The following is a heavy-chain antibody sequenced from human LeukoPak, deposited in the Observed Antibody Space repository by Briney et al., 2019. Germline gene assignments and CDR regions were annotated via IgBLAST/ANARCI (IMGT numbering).Heavy chain of an antibody. D-gene: IGHD5-18*01. CDR1: GGSFSGYY. CDR2: INHSGST. CDR3: ARGGYSYGGYYFDY. J-gene: IGHJ4*02. V-gene: IGHV4-34*01. Sequence: PSETLSLTCAVYGGSFSGYYWSWIRQPPGKGLEWIGEINHSGSTCYNPSLKSRVTISVDTSKNQFSLKLSSVTAADTAVYYCARGGYSYGGYYFDYWGQGTLVTVSS.